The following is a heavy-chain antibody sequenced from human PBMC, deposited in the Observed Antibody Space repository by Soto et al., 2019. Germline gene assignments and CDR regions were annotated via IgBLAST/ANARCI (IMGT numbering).Heavy chain of an antibody. J-gene: IGHJ6*04. CDR2: ISYDGSNK. V-gene: IGHV3-30*18. CDR1: GFTFSSYG. D-gene: IGHD3-3*01. CDR3: AKTDRITIFGVVISPVMDV. Sequence: GGSLRLSCAASGFTFSSYGMHWVRQAPGKGLEWVAVISYDGSNKYYADSVKGRFTISRDNSKNTLYLQMNSLRAEDTAVYYCAKTDRITIFGVVISPVMDVWGKGTTVTVSS.